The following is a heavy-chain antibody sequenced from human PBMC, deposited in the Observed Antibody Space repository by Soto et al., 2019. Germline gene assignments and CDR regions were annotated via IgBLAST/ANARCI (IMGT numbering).Heavy chain of an antibody. D-gene: IGHD6-19*01. Sequence: QVQLVESGGGVVQPGRSLRLSCAASGFTFSSYGMHWVRQAPGKGLEWVAVISYDGSNKYYADSVKGRFTISRDNXKXTLYLQRNSLRAEDTAVYYCARDVSGWSYYCYGMDVWGQGTTVTVSS. J-gene: IGHJ6*02. CDR2: ISYDGSNK. CDR3: ARDVSGWSYYCYGMDV. CDR1: GFTFSSYG. V-gene: IGHV3-30*03.